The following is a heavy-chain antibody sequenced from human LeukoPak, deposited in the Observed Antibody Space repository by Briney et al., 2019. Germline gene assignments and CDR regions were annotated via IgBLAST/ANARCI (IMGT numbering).Heavy chain of an antibody. CDR1: VGSISSYY. J-gene: IGHJ5*02. Sequence: SEPLSLTCTVSVGSISSYYWSWIRQPRGKGLEGIGYIYYSGSTNYNPSLKSRVTISVDNSKNKFSLKLSSVPAADTAVYYCARVSGFWSGYPNWFDPWGQGTLVTVSS. CDR2: IYYSGST. CDR3: ARVSGFWSGYPNWFDP. V-gene: IGHV4-59*01. D-gene: IGHD3-3*01.